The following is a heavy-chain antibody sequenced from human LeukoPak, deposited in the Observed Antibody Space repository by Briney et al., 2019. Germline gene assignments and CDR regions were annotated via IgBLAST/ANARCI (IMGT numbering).Heavy chain of an antibody. CDR2: ISSSSSYI. J-gene: IGHJ5*02. CDR3: ARDSRTGANWFDP. D-gene: IGHD2-8*02. CDR1: GFTFSSYS. Sequence: GGSLRLSCAAPGFTFSSYSMNWVRQAPGKGLEWVSSISSSSSYIYYADSVKGRFTISRDNAKNSLYLQMNSLRAEDTAVYYCARDSRTGANWFDPWGQGTLVTVSS. V-gene: IGHV3-21*01.